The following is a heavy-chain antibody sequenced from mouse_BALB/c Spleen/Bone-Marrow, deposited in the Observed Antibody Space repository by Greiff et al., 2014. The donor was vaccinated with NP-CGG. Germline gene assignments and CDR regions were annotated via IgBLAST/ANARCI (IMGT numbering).Heavy chain of an antibody. D-gene: IGHD4-1*01. CDR3: ARTGTYYAMDY. V-gene: IGHV2-6*02. CDR2: IWSDGCT. CDR1: GFSLTGYG. J-gene: IGHJ4*01. Sequence: VMLVESGPGLVAPSQSLSITCTVSGFSLTGYGVHWVRQPPGKGLEWLVVIWSDGCTTYNSSLKSRLNIRKDNSKSQVFLKVNSLQTDDTAMYYCARTGTYYAMDYWGQGTSVTVSS.